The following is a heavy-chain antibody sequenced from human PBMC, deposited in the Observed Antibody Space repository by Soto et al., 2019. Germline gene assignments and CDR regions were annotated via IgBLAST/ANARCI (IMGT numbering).Heavy chain of an antibody. Sequence: QVQLVESGGGVVQPGRSLRLSCAASGFTFSSYGMHWVRQAPGKGLEWVAVISYDGSNKYYGDSVKGRFTISRDNSKNTLYLHMNSLRAEDTAVYYCAKGQHCITTSCYFYYYGMDVWGQGTTVTVSS. CDR2: ISYDGSNK. J-gene: IGHJ6*02. CDR1: GFTFSSYG. CDR3: AKGQHCITTSCYFYYYGMDV. D-gene: IGHD2-2*01. V-gene: IGHV3-30*18.